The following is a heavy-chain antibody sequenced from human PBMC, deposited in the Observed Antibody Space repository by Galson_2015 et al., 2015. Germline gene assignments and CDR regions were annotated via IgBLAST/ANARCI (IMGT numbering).Heavy chain of an antibody. CDR1: GGTFSSYA. V-gene: IGHV1-69*13. J-gene: IGHJ4*02. CDR3: ARAAGQYGGNSSTDY. Sequence: SVKVSCKASGGTFSSYAISWVRQAPGQGLEWMGGIIPIFGTANYAQKFQGRVTITADESTSTAYMELSSLRSEDTAVYYCARAAGQYGGNSSTDYWGQGTLVTVSS. D-gene: IGHD4-23*01. CDR2: IIPIFGTA.